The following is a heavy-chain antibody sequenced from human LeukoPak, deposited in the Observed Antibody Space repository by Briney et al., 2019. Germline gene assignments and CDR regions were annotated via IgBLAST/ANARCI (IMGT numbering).Heavy chain of an antibody. CDR3: ARLNSSVFDH. Sequence: GESLKISCKGSGYSFTTYWIGWVRQMRGKGLEWMGIIYPGDSDTRYSPSFQGQVTMSADKSICTAYLQWSSLKASDTAMYYCARLNSSVFDHWGQGTLVTVSS. CDR2: IYPGDSDT. CDR1: GYSFTTYW. J-gene: IGHJ4*02. V-gene: IGHV5-51*01. D-gene: IGHD4-23*01.